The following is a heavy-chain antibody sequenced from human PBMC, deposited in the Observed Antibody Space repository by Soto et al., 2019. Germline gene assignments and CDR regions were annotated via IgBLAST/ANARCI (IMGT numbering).Heavy chain of an antibody. CDR3: ASQDDSSGYYYRFSYGMDV. Sequence: SETLSLTXAVYGGSFSGYYWSWIRQPPGKGLEWIGEINHSGSTNYNPSLKSRVTISVDTSKNQFSLKLSSVTTADTAVYYCASQDDSSGYYYRFSYGMDVWGQGTTVTVSS. CDR2: INHSGST. J-gene: IGHJ6*02. D-gene: IGHD3-22*01. V-gene: IGHV4-34*01. CDR1: GGSFSGYY.